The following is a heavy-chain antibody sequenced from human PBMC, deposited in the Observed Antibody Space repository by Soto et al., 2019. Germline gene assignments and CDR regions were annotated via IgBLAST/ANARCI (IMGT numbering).Heavy chain of an antibody. CDR1: VFTSRSYA. J-gene: IGHJ4*02. CDR2: ISGSGGST. Sequence: GXSLRLSWPASVFTSRSYAMSWVDQAPGKGLEWVSAISGSGGSTYYADSVKGRFTISRDNSKNTLYLQMNSLRAEHTAVYYCAKDFKGDGTGFTVYDYWGQGTLVTVSS. V-gene: IGHV3-23*01. CDR3: AKDFKGDGTGFTVYDY. D-gene: IGHD1-1*01.